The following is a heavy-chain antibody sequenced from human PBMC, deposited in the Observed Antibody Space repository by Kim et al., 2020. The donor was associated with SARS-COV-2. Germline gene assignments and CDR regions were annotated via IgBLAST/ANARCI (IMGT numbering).Heavy chain of an antibody. D-gene: IGHD6-19*01. CDR3: ARSSSYSYYYYGMDV. J-gene: IGHJ6*02. Sequence: QKFQGRVTITADESTSTAYMELSSLRSEDTAVYYCARSSSYSYYYYGMDVWGQGTTVTVFS. V-gene: IGHV1-69*01.